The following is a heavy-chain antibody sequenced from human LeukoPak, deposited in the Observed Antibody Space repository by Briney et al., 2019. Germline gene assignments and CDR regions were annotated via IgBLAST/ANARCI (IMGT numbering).Heavy chain of an antibody. V-gene: IGHV5-51*01. CDR2: IYPGDSDT. Sequence: ASVKVSCKGSGYSFTSYWIGWVRQMPGKGLEWMGIIYPGDSDTRYSPSFQGQVTISADKSISTAYLQWSSLKASDTAMYYCARQRYGDYVEPDYWGQGTLVTVSS. CDR3: ARQRYGDYVEPDY. J-gene: IGHJ4*02. CDR1: GYSFTSYW. D-gene: IGHD4-17*01.